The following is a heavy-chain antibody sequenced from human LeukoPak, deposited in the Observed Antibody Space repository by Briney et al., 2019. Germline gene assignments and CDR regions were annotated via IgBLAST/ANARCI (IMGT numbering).Heavy chain of an antibody. V-gene: IGHV3-11*01. CDR1: GFTFSDYY. CDR3: ARTINDFWSGYPNWFDP. J-gene: IGHJ5*02. CDR2: ISSSGSTI. D-gene: IGHD3-3*01. Sequence: PGGSLGLSCAASGFTFSDYYMSWIRQAPGKGLEWVSYISSSGSTIYYADSVKGRFTISRDNAKNSLYLQMNSLRAEDTAVYYCARTINDFWSGYPNWFDPWGQGTLVTVSS.